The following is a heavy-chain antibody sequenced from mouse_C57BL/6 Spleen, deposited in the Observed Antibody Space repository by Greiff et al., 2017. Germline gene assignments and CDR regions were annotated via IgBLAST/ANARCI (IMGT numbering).Heavy chain of an antibody. CDR1: GYTFTSYW. Sequence: VQLQQPGAELVKPGASVKLSCKASGYTFTSYWMHWVKQRPGQGLEWIGMIHPNSGSTNYNEKFKSKATLTVDKSSSTAYMQLSSLTSEDSAVYYCARWAYYSNGGYWGQGTTLTVSS. CDR3: ARWAYYSNGGY. V-gene: IGHV1-64*01. CDR2: IHPNSGST. D-gene: IGHD2-5*01. J-gene: IGHJ2*01.